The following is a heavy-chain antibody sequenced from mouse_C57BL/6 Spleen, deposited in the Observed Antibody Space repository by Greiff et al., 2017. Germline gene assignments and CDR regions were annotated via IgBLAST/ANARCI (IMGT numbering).Heavy chain of an antibody. V-gene: IGHV1-5*01. CDR3: SYGSNPWYCDV. D-gene: IGHD1-1*01. Sequence: EVKLQESGTVLARPGASVKMSCKTSGYTFTSYLMHWVKQRPGQGLEWIGAIYPGNSDASYNQKFKGKAKLTAVTSASTAYMGLSSLTNEDSGVYYCSYGSNPWYCDVWGTGTTVTVSS. CDR2: IYPGNSDA. J-gene: IGHJ1*03. CDR1: GYTFTSYL.